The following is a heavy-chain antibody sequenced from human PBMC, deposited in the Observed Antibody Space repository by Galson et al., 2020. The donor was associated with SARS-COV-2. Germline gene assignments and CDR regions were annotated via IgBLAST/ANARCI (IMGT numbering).Heavy chain of an antibody. D-gene: IGHD2-8*02. V-gene: IGHV3-30*02. Sequence: GGSLRLSCAASGFSFSRIGMHWVRQAPGKGLEWVAIIWHDGSIQSYADSVKGRFTISRDNSKNTLFLQMNSLQVEDTAVYYCAIDWHVRTGGRPVDYWGRGTLVTVSS. CDR3: AIDWHVRTGGRPVDY. J-gene: IGHJ4*02. CDR1: GFSFSRIG. CDR2: IWHDGSIQ.